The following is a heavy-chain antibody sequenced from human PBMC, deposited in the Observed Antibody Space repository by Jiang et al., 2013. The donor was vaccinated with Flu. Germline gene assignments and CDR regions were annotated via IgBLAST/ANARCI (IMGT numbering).Heavy chain of an antibody. V-gene: IGHV4-61*01. D-gene: IGHD1-14*01. CDR1: GGSVSSNINS. CDR3: ARGDTFEPFH. CDR2: IYYTGNT. Sequence: GPGLVKPSETLSLTCIVSGGSVSSNINSWNWIRQPPGKGLEWIGNIYYTGNTNYSPSLKSRVTISLDTSKNQFSLKVNSVTTADTAVYYCARGDTFEPFHWGQGKLVTVSS. J-gene: IGHJ4*02.